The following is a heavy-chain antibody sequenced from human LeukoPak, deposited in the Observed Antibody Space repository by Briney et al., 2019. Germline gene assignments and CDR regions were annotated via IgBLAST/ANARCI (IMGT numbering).Heavy chain of an antibody. CDR3: ARDTYSSSYNFDY. J-gene: IGHJ4*02. Sequence: TGGSLRLSCAASGFTFNNYDMSWVRQAPGKGLEWVSSISTSGGSTYYADSVKGRFTISRDNSKNTLYLQMNSLRAEDTAVYYCARDTYSSSYNFDYWGQGTLVTVSS. CDR1: GFTFNNYD. D-gene: IGHD6-13*01. V-gene: IGHV3-23*01. CDR2: ISTSGGST.